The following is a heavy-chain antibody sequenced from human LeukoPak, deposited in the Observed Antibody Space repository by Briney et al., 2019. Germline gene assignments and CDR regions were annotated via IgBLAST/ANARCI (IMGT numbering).Heavy chain of an antibody. J-gene: IGHJ4*02. CDR1: GGSFSGYY. D-gene: IGHD3-9*01. CDR2: INHSGST. CDR3: ARHGVGLRYFDWYYFDY. Sequence: SETLSLTCAVYGGSFSGYYWSWIRQPPGKGLEWIGEINHSGSTNYNPSLKSRVTISVDTSKNQFSLKLSSVTAADTAVYYCARHGVGLRYFDWYYFDYWGQGTLVTVSS. V-gene: IGHV4-34*01.